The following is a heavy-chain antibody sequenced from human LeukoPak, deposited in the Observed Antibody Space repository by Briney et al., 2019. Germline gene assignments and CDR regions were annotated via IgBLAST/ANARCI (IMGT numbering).Heavy chain of an antibody. CDR3: ARGRGVDY. V-gene: IGHV3-74*01. J-gene: IGHJ4*02. CDR1: GFTFSTYW. Sequence: GGSLRLSCAASGFTFSTYWMHWVRQAPGKGLVWVSHINSYGSSTSYADSVKGRFTISRDNAKNALYLQMNSLRAEDTAVYYYARGRGVDYWGQGTLVTVSS. CDR2: INSYGSST.